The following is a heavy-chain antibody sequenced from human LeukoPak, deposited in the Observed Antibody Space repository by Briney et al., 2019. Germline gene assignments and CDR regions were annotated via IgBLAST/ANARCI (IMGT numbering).Heavy chain of an antibody. CDR2: IYYSGST. CDR3: ARDAQNWFDP. CDR1: GGSMSSSSYY. Sequence: PSETLSLTCTVSGGSMSSSSYYWGWIRQPPGKGLEWIGNIYYSGSTYYNPSLKSRVTISVDTSKNQFSLKLSSVTAADTAVYYCARDAQNWFDPWGQGTLVTVSS. J-gene: IGHJ5*02. V-gene: IGHV4-39*07.